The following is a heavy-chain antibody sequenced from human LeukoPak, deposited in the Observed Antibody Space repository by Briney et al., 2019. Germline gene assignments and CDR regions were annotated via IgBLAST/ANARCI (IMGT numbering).Heavy chain of an antibody. CDR3: ARDDRDGYNFVY. CDR1: GYTFTSYG. CDR2: IIPILGIA. D-gene: IGHD5-24*01. V-gene: IGHV1-69*04. Sequence: ASVKVSCKASGYTFTSYGISWVRQAPGQGLEWMGRIIPILGIANYAQKFQGRVTITADKSTSTAYMELSSLRSEDTAVYYCARDDRDGYNFVYWGQGTLVTVSS. J-gene: IGHJ4*02.